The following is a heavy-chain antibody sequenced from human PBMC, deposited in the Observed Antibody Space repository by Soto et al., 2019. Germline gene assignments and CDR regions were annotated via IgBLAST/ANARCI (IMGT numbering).Heavy chain of an antibody. J-gene: IGHJ6*02. D-gene: IGHD3-10*01. CDR1: GFTFSNYG. Sequence: QVQLVESGGGVVQPGRSLRLSCAASGFTFSNYGMHWVRQAPGKGLEWVAVILNDGSNRYHADSGKDRFTISRDNSKNLLYLQINSLRAEDTAVYYCARDDEYSGNGMDVWGQGTTVTVS. CDR2: ILNDGSNR. CDR3: ARDDEYSGNGMDV. V-gene: IGHV3-33*01.